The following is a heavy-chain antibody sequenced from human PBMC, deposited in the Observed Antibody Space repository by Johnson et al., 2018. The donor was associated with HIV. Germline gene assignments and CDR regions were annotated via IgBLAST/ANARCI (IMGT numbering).Heavy chain of an antibody. CDR1: GFTFSSYA. Sequence: VQLVESGGGLVQPGGSLRLSCAASGFTFSSYAMSWVRQAPGKGLEWVSVIYSGGSTYYPGSVKGRFTISRENAKNSLYLQMNSLRAEDTAVYYCARVHSGGAFDIWGQGTMVTVSS. CDR3: ARVHSGGAFDI. J-gene: IGHJ3*02. CDR2: IYSGGST. V-gene: IGHV3-23*03.